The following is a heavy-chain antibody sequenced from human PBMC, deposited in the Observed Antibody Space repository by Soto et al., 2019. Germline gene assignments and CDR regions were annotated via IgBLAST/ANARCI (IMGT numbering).Heavy chain of an antibody. J-gene: IGHJ4*02. CDR1: GFTFSSYW. D-gene: IGHD3-22*01. CDR3: ARGYYYDSSGYYGPLGY. V-gene: IGHV3-74*01. CDR2: INSDGSST. Sequence: GGSLRLSCAASGFTFSSYWMHWVRQAPGKGLVWVSRINSDGSSTSYADSVKGRFTISRDNAKNTLYLQMNSLRAEDTAVYYCARGYYYDSSGYYGPLGYWGQGTLVTVSS.